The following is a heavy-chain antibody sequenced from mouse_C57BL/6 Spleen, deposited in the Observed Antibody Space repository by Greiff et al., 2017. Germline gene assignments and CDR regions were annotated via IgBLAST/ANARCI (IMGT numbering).Heavy chain of an antibody. J-gene: IGHJ4*01. D-gene: IGHD2-4*01. Sequence: QVQLQQPGAELVSPGTSVKLSCKASGYTFTSYWMHWVKQRPGQGLEWIGVIDPSDSYTNYNQKFKGKATLTVDTSSSTAYMQLSSLTSEDSAVYYCARADYSYAMDYWGQGTSVTVSS. CDR1: GYTFTSYW. CDR2: IDPSDSYT. CDR3: ARADYSYAMDY. V-gene: IGHV1-59*01.